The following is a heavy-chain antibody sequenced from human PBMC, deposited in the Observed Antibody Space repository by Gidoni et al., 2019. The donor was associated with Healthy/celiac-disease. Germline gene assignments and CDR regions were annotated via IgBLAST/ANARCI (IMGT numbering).Heavy chain of an antibody. V-gene: IGHV4-34*01. CDR2: INHSGST. Sequence: QVQLQQWGAGLLKPSETLSLTCAVYGGSFSGYYWSWIRPPPGKGLEWIGEINHSGSTNYNPSLKSRVTISVDTSKNQFSLKLSSVTAADTAVYYCARFLGVAPHRWFDPWGQGTLVTVSS. J-gene: IGHJ5*02. CDR3: ARFLGVAPHRWFDP. D-gene: IGHD2-15*01. CDR1: GGSFSGYY.